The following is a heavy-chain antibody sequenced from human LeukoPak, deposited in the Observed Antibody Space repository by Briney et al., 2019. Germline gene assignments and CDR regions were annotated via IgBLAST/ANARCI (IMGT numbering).Heavy chain of an antibody. Sequence: GGSLRLSCAASGFTFSSYWMNWARQAPGKGLEWVASINHNGNVNYYVDSVKGRFTISRDNSKNTLYLQMNSLRAEDTAVYYCARERVVVVPAAAYYYGMDVWGQGTTVTVSS. CDR3: ARERVVVVPAAAYYYGMDV. J-gene: IGHJ6*02. CDR2: INHNGNVN. CDR1: GFTFSSYW. V-gene: IGHV3-7*01. D-gene: IGHD2-2*01.